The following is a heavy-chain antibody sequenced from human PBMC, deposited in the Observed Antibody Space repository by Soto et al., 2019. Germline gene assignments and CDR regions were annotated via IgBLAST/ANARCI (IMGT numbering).Heavy chain of an antibody. CDR1: GFTVSSYY. D-gene: IGHD6-13*01. CDR3: ARVPSSSYHYFDY. V-gene: IGHV3-66*01. J-gene: IGHJ4*02. CDR2: IYSAGSA. Sequence: EVQLVESGGGLVQPGGSLRLSCAASGFTVSSYYMSWVRQAPGKGLEWVSVIYSAGSADFADSVKGRFTISRDNSKNTLYLQMSGLRAEDTAVYYCARVPSSSYHYFDYWGQGTLVTVSS.